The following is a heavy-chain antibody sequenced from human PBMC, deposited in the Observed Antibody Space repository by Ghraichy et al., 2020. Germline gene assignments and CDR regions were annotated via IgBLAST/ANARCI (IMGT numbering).Heavy chain of an antibody. CDR2: INHSGST. CDR1: GGSFSGYY. J-gene: IGHJ6*02. V-gene: IGHV4-34*01. Sequence: SETLSLTCAVSGGSFSGYYWSWIRQPPGKGLEWIGEINHSGSTNYNPSLKSRVTILVDTSKKQFSLQLRFVTAADTAVYWCARPGRTGYTSYYYGMDVWGQGTRVTVSS. CDR3: ARPGRTGYTSYYYGMDV. D-gene: IGHD3/OR15-3a*01.